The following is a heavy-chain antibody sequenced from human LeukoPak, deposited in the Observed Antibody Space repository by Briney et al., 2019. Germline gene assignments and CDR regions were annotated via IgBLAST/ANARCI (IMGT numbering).Heavy chain of an antibody. V-gene: IGHV3-7*01. CDR1: GFTFSSYW. CDR2: IKQDGNEK. CDR3: ASSHYYIDV. J-gene: IGHJ6*03. Sequence: GGSLRLSCAASGFTFSSYWMSWVRQAPGKGLEWVANIKQDGNEKYYVDSVKGRFTISRDNAKNSLSLQMNSLRVEDTAVYYCASSHYYIDVWGKGTTVTVSS.